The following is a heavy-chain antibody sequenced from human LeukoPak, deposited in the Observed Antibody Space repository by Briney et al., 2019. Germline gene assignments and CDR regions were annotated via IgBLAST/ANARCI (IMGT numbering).Heavy chain of an antibody. V-gene: IGHV4-59*01. CDR3: ARGEGYYGSGSYDY. D-gene: IGHD3-10*01. CDR2: IYYSGST. Sequence: SETLSLTCTVSGGSISSYYWSWIRQPPGKGLEWIGYIYYSGSTNYNPSLKSRVTISVDTSKNQFPLKLSSVTAADTAVYYCARGEGYYGSGSYDYWGQGTLVTVSS. J-gene: IGHJ4*02. CDR1: GGSISSYY.